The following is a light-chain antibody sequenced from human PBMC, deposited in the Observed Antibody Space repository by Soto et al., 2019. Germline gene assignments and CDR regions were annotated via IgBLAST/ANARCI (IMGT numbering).Light chain of an antibody. CDR1: SSNIGSNT. J-gene: IGLJ2*01. V-gene: IGLV1-44*01. CDR3: AAWDESLNGRVV. Sequence: QSVLTQPPSASGTPGQRVTISCSGSSSNIGSNTVNWYQQLPGTAPKLLIYSNNQRPSGVPDLFSGSKSGTSASLAISGLQSEDEADYYCAAWDESLNGRVVFGGGTKVTVL. CDR2: SNN.